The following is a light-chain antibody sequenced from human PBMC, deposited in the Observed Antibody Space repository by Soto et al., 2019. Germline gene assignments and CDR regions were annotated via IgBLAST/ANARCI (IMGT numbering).Light chain of an antibody. Sequence: EIVLTQSPGTLSLSPGERATLSCWASQTVSSYLAWYQQKPGQAPRLLIYGASSRATGIPDRFSGSGSGTDFTLTISRLEPEDFAVYYCQHYGSSRTFGQGTKVDI. V-gene: IGKV3-20*01. CDR2: GAS. J-gene: IGKJ1*01. CDR3: QHYGSSRT. CDR1: QTVSSY.